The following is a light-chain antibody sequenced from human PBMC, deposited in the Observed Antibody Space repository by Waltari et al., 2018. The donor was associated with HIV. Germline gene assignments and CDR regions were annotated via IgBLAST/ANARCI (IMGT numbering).Light chain of an antibody. CDR1: QSVYSY. V-gene: IGKV3-11*01. Sequence: EVVLTQSPATLYLSPGERATLSCRASQSVYSYLAWYQQKPGQAPRLLIYDASNRATGIPARFSGSGSGTDFTLTISSLEPEDFAMYYCQQRSTWPRTFGQGTKVENK. CDR3: QQRSTWPRT. CDR2: DAS. J-gene: IGKJ1*01.